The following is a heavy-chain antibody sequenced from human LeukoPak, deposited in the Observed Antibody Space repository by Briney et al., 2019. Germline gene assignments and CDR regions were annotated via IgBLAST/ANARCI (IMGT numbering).Heavy chain of an antibody. V-gene: IGHV4-59*12. Sequence: PSETLSLTCTVSGGSISSYYWSWIRQPPGKGLEWIGYIYYSGSTNYNPSLKSRVTISVDTSKNQFSLKLSSVTAADTAVYYCARGRYGSGEYYFDYWGQGTLVTVSS. CDR1: GGSISSYY. D-gene: IGHD3-10*01. CDR3: ARGRYGSGEYYFDY. J-gene: IGHJ4*02. CDR2: IYYSGST.